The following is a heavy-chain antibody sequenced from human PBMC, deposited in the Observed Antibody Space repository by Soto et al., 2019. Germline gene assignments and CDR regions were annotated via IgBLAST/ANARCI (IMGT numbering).Heavy chain of an antibody. CDR1: GFTFSSYS. Sequence: GGSLRLSCAASGFTFSSYSMNWVRQAPGKGLEWVSSISSSSSYIYYADSVKGRFTISRDNAKNSLYLQMNSLRAEDTAVYYCASPGSGSYYFDYWGQGTLVTVSS. CDR2: ISSSSSYI. V-gene: IGHV3-21*01. CDR3: ASPGSGSYYFDY. D-gene: IGHD3-10*01. J-gene: IGHJ4*02.